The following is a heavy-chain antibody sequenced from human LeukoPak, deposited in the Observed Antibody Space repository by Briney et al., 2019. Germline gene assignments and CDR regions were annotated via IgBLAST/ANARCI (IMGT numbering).Heavy chain of an antibody. J-gene: IGHJ3*02. CDR2: IYSGGST. CDR3: ARETAQSDAFDI. Sequence: GGSLRLSCAASGFTVSSNYMSWVRQAPGKGLGWVSVIYSGGSTYYADSVKGRFTISRDNSKNTLYLQMNSLRAEDTAVYYCARETAQSDAFDIWGQGTMVTVSS. V-gene: IGHV3-53*01. CDR1: GFTVSSNY.